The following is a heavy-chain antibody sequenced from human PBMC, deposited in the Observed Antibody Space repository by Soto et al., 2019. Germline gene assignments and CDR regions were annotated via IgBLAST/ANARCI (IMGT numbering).Heavy chain of an antibody. CDR3: ARVRDCSGGTCYSWWFDP. V-gene: IGHV4-39*07. CDR1: GGSISSSSYY. D-gene: IGHD2-15*01. J-gene: IGHJ5*02. CDR2: IYYSGST. Sequence: PSETLSLTCTVSGGSISSSSYYWGWIRQPPGKGLEWIGYIYYSGSTYYNPSLKSRVTISVDTSKNQFSLKLSSVTAADTAVYYCARVRDCSGGTCYSWWFDPWGQGTLVTVSS.